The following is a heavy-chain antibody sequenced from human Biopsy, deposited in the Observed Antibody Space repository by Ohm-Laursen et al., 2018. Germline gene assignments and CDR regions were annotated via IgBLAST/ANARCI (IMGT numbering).Heavy chain of an antibody. Sequence: GTLSLTCAVSGYPISSDYRWGWIRQAPGKTLEWLGNIFKDGNTHYNPPLRSRLIISIDTSKNQFSLMMTSVSGADTAVYFCARVGSGWAPFDKWGPGTLVTVSS. V-gene: IGHV4-38-2*01. D-gene: IGHD6-19*01. J-gene: IGHJ4*02. CDR2: IFKDGNT. CDR3: ARVGSGWAPFDK. CDR1: GYPISSDYR.